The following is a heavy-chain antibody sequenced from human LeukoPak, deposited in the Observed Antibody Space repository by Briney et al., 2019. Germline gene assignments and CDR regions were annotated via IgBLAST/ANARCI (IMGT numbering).Heavy chain of an antibody. D-gene: IGHD2-15*01. V-gene: IGHV3-23*01. CDR3: AKNPMIGYCSGGSCLSH. CDR1: GFTFSTYA. J-gene: IGHJ4*02. CDR2: ISGSGANI. Sequence: GGSLRLSCSASGFTFSTYAMAWVRQAPGKGLEWVSTISGSGANIYYADSGKGRFTISRDNSKNTLYLQMNSLRAEDTAIYYCAKNPMIGYCSGGSCLSHWGQGTLVTVSS.